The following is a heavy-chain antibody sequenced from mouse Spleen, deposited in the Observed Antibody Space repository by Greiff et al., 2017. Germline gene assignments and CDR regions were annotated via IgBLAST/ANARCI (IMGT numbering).Heavy chain of an antibody. V-gene: IGHV1-55*01. CDR2: IYPGSGST. CDR1: GYTFTSYW. J-gene: IGHJ3*01. CDR3: ARGGYYYGDYVWFAY. Sequence: VQLQQSGAELVKPGASVKMSCKASGYTFTSYWITWVKQRPGQGLEWIGDIYPGSGSTNYNEKFKGKATLTVNKSSSTAYMELRSLTSEDSAVYYCARGGYYYGDYVWFAYWGQGTLVTVSA. D-gene: IGHD2-13*01.